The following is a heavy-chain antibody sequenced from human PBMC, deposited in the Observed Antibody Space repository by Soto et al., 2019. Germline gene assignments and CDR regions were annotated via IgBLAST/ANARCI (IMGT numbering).Heavy chain of an antibody. Sequence: ASVKVSCKASCSTFTTYSINWVRQAPGQGLEWMGWISPYNGNTNYAQNFQGRVTMTTDTSTSTAYMELRSLKSDDTAVYYWVRGAFGGYASWFYPWGQGTLVTVSS. D-gene: IGHD3-16*01. J-gene: IGHJ5*02. CDR2: ISPYNGNT. CDR1: CSTFTTYS. V-gene: IGHV1-18*04. CDR3: VRGAFGGYASWFYP.